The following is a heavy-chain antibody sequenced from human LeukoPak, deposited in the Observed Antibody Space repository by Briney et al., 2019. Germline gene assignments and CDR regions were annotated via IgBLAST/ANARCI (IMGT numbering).Heavy chain of an antibody. CDR3: ARRAMSYYYMDV. J-gene: IGHJ6*03. V-gene: IGHV4-4*09. CDR1: DDSFSSHY. D-gene: IGHD2-2*01. Sequence: SETLSLTCAVSDDSFSSHYWTWIRQPPGKGLEWIGYIYAGGTSNYNPSLQSRVTMSIDTSKNRFSLKLSSVAAADTAVYYCARRAMSYYYMDVWGKGTTVTVSS. CDR2: IYAGGTS.